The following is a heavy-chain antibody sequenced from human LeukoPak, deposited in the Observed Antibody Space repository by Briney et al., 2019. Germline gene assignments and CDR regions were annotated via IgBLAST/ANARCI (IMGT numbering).Heavy chain of an antibody. J-gene: IGHJ6*03. Sequence: PGGSLRLSCAASGFTFSSYSMNWVRQAPGKGLEWVSSISSSSSYIYYADSVKGRFTISRDNAKNSLYLQMNSLRAEDTAVYYCARDLYNWTGLYYYYYMDVWGKGTTVTVSS. D-gene: IGHD1-20*01. V-gene: IGHV3-21*01. CDR2: ISSSSSYI. CDR1: GFTFSSYS. CDR3: ARDLYNWTGLYYYYYMDV.